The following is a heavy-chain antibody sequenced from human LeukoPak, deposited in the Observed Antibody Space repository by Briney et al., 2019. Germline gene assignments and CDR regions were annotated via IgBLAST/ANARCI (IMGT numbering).Heavy chain of an antibody. V-gene: IGHV1-2*02. Sequence: ASVKVSCKASGYSFTGYYMHWVRQAPGQGLEWMGWISPDSGGTDYAQKFQGRVTVTRDTSISTAYMELNRLRSDDTAVYYCARGYFYGSGSYHFDYWGRGTLVTVSS. D-gene: IGHD3-10*01. CDR1: GYSFTGYY. CDR3: ARGYFYGSGSYHFDY. J-gene: IGHJ4*02. CDR2: ISPDSGGT.